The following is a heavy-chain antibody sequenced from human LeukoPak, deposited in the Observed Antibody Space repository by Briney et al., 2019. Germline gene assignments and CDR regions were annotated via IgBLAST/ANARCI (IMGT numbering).Heavy chain of an antibody. CDR2: ISGSGDKT. Sequence: GGSLRLSCAASGFIFSTYAMTWVRQAPGKGLEWVSAISGSGDKTHYADPVKGRFTISRDNAKNSLYLQMNSLRAEDTAVYYCAKGNEQWLADYWGQGTLVTVSS. D-gene: IGHD6-19*01. V-gene: IGHV3-23*01. CDR1: GFIFSTYA. J-gene: IGHJ4*02. CDR3: AKGNEQWLADY.